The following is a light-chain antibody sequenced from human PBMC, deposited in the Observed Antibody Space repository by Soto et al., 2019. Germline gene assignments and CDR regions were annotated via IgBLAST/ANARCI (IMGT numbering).Light chain of an antibody. Sequence: TQPASWSSSPGQWITISCPRTDSDVGSHNLVSWYQLHPGKAPKLMIYEVTKRPSGVTNRFSGSKSGNTASLTIAGLQAEDEADYYCCSYEVSNTYLFGNGTKVTVL. CDR3: CSYEVSNTYL. V-gene: IGLV2-23*02. CDR1: DSDVGSHNL. J-gene: IGLJ1*01. CDR2: EVT.